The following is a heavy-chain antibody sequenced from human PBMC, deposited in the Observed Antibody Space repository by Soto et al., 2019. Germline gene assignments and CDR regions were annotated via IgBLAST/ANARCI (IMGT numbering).Heavy chain of an antibody. CDR1: GDSIRGRNW. CDR2: IYHSGNT. CDR3: ARARTDAEGFGYYYGMDV. Sequence: PSETLSLTCAVSGDSIRGRNWWSWVRQSPGKGLEWVGEIYHSGNTNYNASLKSRVTISLDESKNQFSLKLTSVTAADTAVYYCARARTDAEGFGYYYGMDVWGQGTTVTVSS. V-gene: IGHV4-4*02. J-gene: IGHJ6*02. D-gene: IGHD3-10*01.